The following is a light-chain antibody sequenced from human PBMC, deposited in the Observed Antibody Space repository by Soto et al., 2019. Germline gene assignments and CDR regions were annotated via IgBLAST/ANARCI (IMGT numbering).Light chain of an antibody. Sequence: QSALTQPASVSGSPGQSITISCTGTSSDVGSYDLVSWYQQHPDKAPKLMIYGVNKRPSGVSNRFSGSKSGNTASLTISGLQPEDEADYYCCSYAGSSTLLVGGGTKLTVL. CDR3: CSYAGSSTLL. CDR2: GVN. CDR1: SSDVGSYDL. V-gene: IGLV2-23*01. J-gene: IGLJ2*01.